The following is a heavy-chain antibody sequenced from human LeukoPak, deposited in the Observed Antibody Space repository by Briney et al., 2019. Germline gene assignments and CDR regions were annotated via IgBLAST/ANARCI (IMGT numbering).Heavy chain of an antibody. V-gene: IGHV4-39*01. CDR3: ASDMSSYYYGSGSYERGYFDY. CDR1: GGSISSSRYY. Sequence: SETLSLTCTVSGGSISSSRYYWGWIRQPPGKGLEWIGSIYYSGSTYYNPSLKSRVTISVDTSKNQFSLKLSSVTAADTAVYYCASDMSSYYYGSGSYERGYFDYWGQGTLVTVSS. D-gene: IGHD3-10*01. J-gene: IGHJ4*02. CDR2: IYYSGST.